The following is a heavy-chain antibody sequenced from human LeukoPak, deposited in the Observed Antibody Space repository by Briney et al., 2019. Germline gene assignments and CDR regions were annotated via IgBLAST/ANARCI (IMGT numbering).Heavy chain of an antibody. Sequence: PGGSLRLSCAASGFTFRSYWMTWVRQAPGKGLEWVAVISYDGSNKYYADSVKGRFTISRDNSKNTLYLQMNSLRAEDTAVYYCAKDGRGGYSYVNAFDIWGQGTMVTVSS. CDR2: ISYDGSNK. J-gene: IGHJ3*02. V-gene: IGHV3-30*18. D-gene: IGHD5-18*01. CDR3: AKDGRGGYSYVNAFDI. CDR1: GFTFRSYW.